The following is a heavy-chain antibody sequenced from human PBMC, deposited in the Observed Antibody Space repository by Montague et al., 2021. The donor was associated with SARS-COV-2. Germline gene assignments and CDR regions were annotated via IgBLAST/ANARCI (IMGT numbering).Heavy chain of an antibody. J-gene: IGHJ4*02. CDR1: RGSFHIFS. D-gene: IGHD2-21*01. CDR2: IDHSGNT. CDR3: ARGIRVVGITPGFRY. Sequence: SETLSLTCAVYRGSFHIFSWGWIRQSPGKGLEWIGEIDHSGNTNYNPSLKSRVTISVDTSKNQFSLNLTSVTAADTAMYYCARGIRVVGITPGFRYWGQGTQVAVSS. V-gene: IGHV4-34*01.